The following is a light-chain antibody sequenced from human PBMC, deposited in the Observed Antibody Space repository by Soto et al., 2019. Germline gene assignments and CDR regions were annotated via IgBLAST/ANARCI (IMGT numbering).Light chain of an antibody. Sequence: QSVLTQPASVSGSPGQSITISCTGTSSDVSGYNYVSWYQHHPGKAPKLMIFDVSNRPSGVSNRFSGSKSGNTASLTTSGLQPEAEPFYYGTSYTPSTPPQISFGPGTKLPV. J-gene: IGLJ1*01. CDR1: SSDVSGYNY. V-gene: IGLV2-14*03. CDR2: DVS. CDR3: TSYTPSTPPQIS.